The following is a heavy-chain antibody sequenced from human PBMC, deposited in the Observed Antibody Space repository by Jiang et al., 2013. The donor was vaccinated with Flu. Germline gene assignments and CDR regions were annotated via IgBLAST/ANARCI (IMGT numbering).Heavy chain of an antibody. J-gene: IGHJ1*01. CDR3: ASPSTNYYDSSGYYYAAEYFQH. Sequence: VQLVESGGGVVQPGRSLRLSCAASGFTFSSYAMHWVRQAPGKGLEWVAVISYDGSNKYYADSVKGRFTISRDNSKNTLYLQMNSLRAEDTAVYYCASPSTNYYDSSGYYYAAEYFQHWGQGTLVTVSS. D-gene: IGHD3-22*01. V-gene: IGHV3-30-3*01. CDR2: ISYDGSNK. CDR1: GFTFSSYA.